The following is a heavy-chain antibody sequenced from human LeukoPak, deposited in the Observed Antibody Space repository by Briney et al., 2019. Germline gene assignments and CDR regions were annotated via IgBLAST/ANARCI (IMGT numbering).Heavy chain of an antibody. CDR3: ARGASSGWSPAY. Sequence: ASVKVSCKASGYSFTGYYMHWVRQAPGQELEWMGWINPNSGGTNYAQKFQGRVTMTRDTSISTAYMELSRLRSDDTAVYYCARGASSGWSPAYWGQGTLVTVSS. J-gene: IGHJ4*02. CDR2: INPNSGGT. V-gene: IGHV1-2*02. CDR1: GYSFTGYY. D-gene: IGHD6-19*01.